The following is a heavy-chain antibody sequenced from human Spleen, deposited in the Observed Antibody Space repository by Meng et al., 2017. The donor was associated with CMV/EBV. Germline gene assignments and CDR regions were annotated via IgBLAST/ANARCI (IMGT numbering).Heavy chain of an antibody. D-gene: IGHD3-22*01. CDR1: GYIFTRYY. J-gene: IGHJ3*02. CDR2: INPSGGT. Sequence: ASVKVSCKAYGYIFTRYYIHWVRQAPGQGLEWMGIINPSGGTNYAQKFQGRVTMTRDTSISTAYMELRSLRSDDTAVYYCARKDMYYYDNGGNTDAFDIWGHGTMVTVSS. V-gene: IGHV1-2*02. CDR3: ARKDMYYYDNGGNTDAFDI.